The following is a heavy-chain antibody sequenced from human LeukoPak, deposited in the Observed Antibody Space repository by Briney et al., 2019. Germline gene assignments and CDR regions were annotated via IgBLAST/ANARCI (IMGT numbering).Heavy chain of an antibody. CDR2: INPSGGST. J-gene: IGHJ4*02. CDR3: ARDWGRFLGGY. CDR1: GYTFTSYY. V-gene: IGHV1-46*01. D-gene: IGHD3-3*01. Sequence: ASVKVSCKSSGYTFTSYYMYWVRQAPGQGLEWMGIINPSGGSTSYAQKFQGRVTMTRDTSTSTVYMELSSLRSEDTAVYYCARDWGRFLGGYWGQGTLVTVSS.